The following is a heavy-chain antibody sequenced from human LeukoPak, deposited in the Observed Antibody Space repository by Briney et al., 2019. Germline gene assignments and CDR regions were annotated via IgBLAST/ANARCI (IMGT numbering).Heavy chain of an antibody. CDR3: AKDLAAVAAKGGY. D-gene: IGHD6-19*01. Sequence: GGFLRLSCAASGFTFSSYAMSWVRQAAGKGLEWVSGISGSGGSTYYADSVKGRFTISRDNSKNTLYLQMNSLRAEDTAVYYCAKDLAAVAAKGGYWGQGTLVTVSS. V-gene: IGHV3-23*01. CDR2: ISGSGGST. J-gene: IGHJ4*02. CDR1: GFTFSSYA.